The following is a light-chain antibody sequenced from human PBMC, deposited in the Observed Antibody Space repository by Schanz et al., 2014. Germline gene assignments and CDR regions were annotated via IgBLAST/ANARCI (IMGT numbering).Light chain of an antibody. V-gene: IGLV8-61*01. CDR2: STN. CDR1: SGSVSTSYY. J-gene: IGLJ2*01. Sequence: QTVVTQEPSFSVSPGGTVTLTCGLSSGSVSTSYYPSWYQQTPGQAPRTLIYSTNTRSSGVPDRFSGSKSGNTASLTVSGLQADDEADYYCSSYGGRVGHVIFGGGTKLTVL. CDR3: SSYGGRVGHVI.